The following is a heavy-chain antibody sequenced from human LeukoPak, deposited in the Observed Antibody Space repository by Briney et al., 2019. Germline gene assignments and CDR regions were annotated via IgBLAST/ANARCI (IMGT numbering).Heavy chain of an antibody. CDR1: GGSISSSNW. D-gene: IGHD1-26*01. J-gene: IGHJ4*02. CDR2: IYHSGST. V-gene: IGHV4-4*02. CDR3: AQGAVYSGGYYQLDY. Sequence: PSGTLSLTCAVSGGSISSSNWWSWVRQPPGKGLEWIGEIYHSGSTNYNPSLKSRVTISVDTSKNQLSLKLSSVTAADTAVYYCAQGAVYSGGYYQLDYWGQGTLVTVSS.